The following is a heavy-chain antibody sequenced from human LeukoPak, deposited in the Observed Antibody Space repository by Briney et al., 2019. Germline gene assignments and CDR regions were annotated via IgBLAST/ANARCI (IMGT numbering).Heavy chain of an antibody. Sequence: GGSLRLSCAASGFGFNNYGMQWVRQAPGKGLEWVTVISFDGSDKYYADSVKGRFTISRDNSKDTLYLQMNSLRLEDTAIYYCATDYGGNSGTDYWGQGTLVTVSS. D-gene: IGHD4-23*01. CDR1: GFGFNNYG. J-gene: IGHJ4*02. CDR2: ISFDGSDK. V-gene: IGHV3-30*03. CDR3: ATDYGGNSGTDY.